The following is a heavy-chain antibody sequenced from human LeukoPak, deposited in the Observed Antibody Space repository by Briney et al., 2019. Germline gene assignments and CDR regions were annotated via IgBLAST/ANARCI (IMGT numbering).Heavy chain of an antibody. CDR1: GDSFSSNSAA. V-gene: IGHV6-1*01. Sequence: SQTLSLTCAISGDSFSSNSAAWNWLRQSPSRGLEWLGRTYYRSKWYNDYAVSVKSRITINPDTSKNQFSLQLNSVTPEDTAVYYCARVITMVRGGFDYWGQGTLVTVSS. D-gene: IGHD3-10*01. CDR2: TYYRSKWYN. J-gene: IGHJ4*02. CDR3: ARVITMVRGGFDY.